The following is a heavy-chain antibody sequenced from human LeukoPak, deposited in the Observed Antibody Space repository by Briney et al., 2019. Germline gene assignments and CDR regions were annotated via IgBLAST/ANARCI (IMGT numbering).Heavy chain of an antibody. Sequence: GGSLRLSCAASGFTFSSYAMHWVRQAPGKGLEWLAFIRYDGSIKYYADSVTGRFTISRDNTNYTLSLQVDSLRPEDTAVYYCAKHRTQSDNYYIDVWGKGTTVTVSS. CDR1: GFTFSSYA. CDR2: IRYDGSIK. CDR3: AKHRTQSDNYYIDV. D-gene: IGHD2-15*01. J-gene: IGHJ6*03. V-gene: IGHV3-30*02.